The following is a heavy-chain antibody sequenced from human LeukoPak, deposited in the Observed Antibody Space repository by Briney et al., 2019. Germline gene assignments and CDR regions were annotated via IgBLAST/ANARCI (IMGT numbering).Heavy chain of an antibody. D-gene: IGHD6-19*01. CDR3: AKGAAVTGTKWFDP. CDR1: GFTFSRYA. J-gene: IGHJ5*02. CDR2: ISDSSDSI. Sequence: GGSLRLSCAASGFTFSRYAMNWVRQTPGKGLEWVAGISDSSDSIYYADSVKGRFTISRDNSKNTLYLQMNSLRAEDTAVYYCAKGAAVTGTKWFDPWGQGTLVTVSS. V-gene: IGHV3-23*01.